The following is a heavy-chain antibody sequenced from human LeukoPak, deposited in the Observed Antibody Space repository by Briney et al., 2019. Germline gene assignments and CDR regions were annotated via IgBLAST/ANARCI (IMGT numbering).Heavy chain of an antibody. CDR3: ARGRGYNSGYPFDY. D-gene: IGHD5-18*01. V-gene: IGHV3-30-3*01. CDR2: ISYDGNNK. J-gene: IGHJ4*02. CDR1: GFTFSSYA. Sequence: GSLRLSCAASGFTFSSYAMHWVRQAPGKGLEWVAVISYDGNNKYYADSVKGRFTISRDNSKNTLYLQMNSLRAEDTAVYYCARGRGYNSGYPFDYWGQGTLVTVSS.